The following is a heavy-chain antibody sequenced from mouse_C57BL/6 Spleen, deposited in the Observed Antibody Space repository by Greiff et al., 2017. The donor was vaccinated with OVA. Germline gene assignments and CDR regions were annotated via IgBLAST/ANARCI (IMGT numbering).Heavy chain of an antibody. J-gene: IGHJ2*01. CDR2: IDPENGDS. D-gene: IGHD1-1*01. CDR1: GFNFKDDY. Sequence: EVQLQQSGAELVRPGASVKLSCTASGFNFKDDYMHWVKQRPEQGLEWIGCIDPENGDSASASKFQGKATITADTSSNTAYLQLSSLTSEDTAVYYCTAITTVVAFDYWGTGTTLTVSS. V-gene: IGHV14-4*01. CDR3: TAITTVVAFDY.